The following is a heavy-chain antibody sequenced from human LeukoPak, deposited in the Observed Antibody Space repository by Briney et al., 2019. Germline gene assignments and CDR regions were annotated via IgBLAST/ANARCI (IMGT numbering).Heavy chain of an antibody. CDR3: ARSIPYSSSSLHYYYYGMDV. Sequence: GESLKISCKGSGYSFTTYWIGWVSQMPGKGLEWMGIIYPGDSDTRYSPSFQGQVTISADKSISTAYLQWSSLKASDTAMYYCARSIPYSSSSLHYYYYGMDVWGQGTTVTVSS. CDR2: IYPGDSDT. V-gene: IGHV5-51*01. J-gene: IGHJ6*02. CDR1: GYSFTTYW. D-gene: IGHD6-6*01.